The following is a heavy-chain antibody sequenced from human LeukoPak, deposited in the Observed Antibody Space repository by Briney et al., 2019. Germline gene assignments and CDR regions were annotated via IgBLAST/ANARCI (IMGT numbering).Heavy chain of an antibody. V-gene: IGHV4-59*01. Sequence: SETLSLTCTVSRGSFSSYYWSWIRQPPGKGLEWIGYIYYSGSTNYNPSLKSRVTISVDTSKNQFSLKLSSVTDADTAVYYCARDSGRYCSGGSCYRYYYMDVWGKGTTVTVSS. J-gene: IGHJ6*03. CDR2: IYYSGST. D-gene: IGHD2-15*01. CDR1: RGSFSSYY. CDR3: ARDSGRYCSGGSCYRYYYMDV.